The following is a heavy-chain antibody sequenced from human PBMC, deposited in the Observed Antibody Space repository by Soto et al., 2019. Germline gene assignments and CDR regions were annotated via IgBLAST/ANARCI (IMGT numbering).Heavy chain of an antibody. CDR3: VKSRTAHDTAMARGCYYYGMDV. Sequence: GGSLRLSCSASGFTFSSYAMHWVRQAPGKGLEYVSAISSNGGSTYYADSVKGRFTISRDTSKNTLYVQMSSLRAEDTAVYYCVKSRTAHDTAMARGCYYYGMDVWGQGTTVTVSS. J-gene: IGHJ6*02. CDR1: GFTFSSYA. V-gene: IGHV3-64D*08. CDR2: ISSNGGST. D-gene: IGHD5-18*01.